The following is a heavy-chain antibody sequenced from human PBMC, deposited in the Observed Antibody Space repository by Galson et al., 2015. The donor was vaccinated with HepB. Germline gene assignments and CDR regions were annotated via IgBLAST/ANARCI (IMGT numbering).Heavy chain of an antibody. CDR1: GFTFSNYW. Sequence: SLRLSCAASGFTFSNYWMYWVRQAPGKGLVWVSRIYSDGSFTTYTDSVEGRFTISRDNAKNTLYLQMNSLTAEDTAVYYCARKKAAAGLDVLDYWGQGTLVTVSS. J-gene: IGHJ4*02. V-gene: IGHV3-74*01. CDR3: ARKKAAAGLDVLDY. CDR2: IYSDGSFT. D-gene: IGHD6-13*01.